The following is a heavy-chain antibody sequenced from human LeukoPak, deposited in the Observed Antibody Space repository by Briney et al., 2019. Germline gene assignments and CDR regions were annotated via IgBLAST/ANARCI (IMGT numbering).Heavy chain of an antibody. D-gene: IGHD3-3*01. Sequence: GGSLRLSYAASGFTFSNYGLSWVRQAPGKGLEWVSGITGSGGSTYYADSVKGRFTISRDNSKNTLYLQMNSLRAEDTAIYYCARDERLLSFLKWGQAILVTVSS. CDR1: GFTFSNYG. V-gene: IGHV3-23*01. J-gene: IGHJ4*02. CDR2: ITGSGGST. CDR3: ARDERLLSFLK.